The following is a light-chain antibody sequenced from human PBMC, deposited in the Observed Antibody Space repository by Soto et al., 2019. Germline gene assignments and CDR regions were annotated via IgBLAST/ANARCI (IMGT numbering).Light chain of an antibody. CDR1: QSVSSRY. J-gene: IGKJ5*01. Sequence: EIVLTQSPGTLSLSPGERATLSCRASQSVSSRYLAWYQQKPGQAPRLLIFGTSNRATGIPDRFSGSGSGTDFTLTISRLEPEDFAVYYCQQYGTSPPITFGQGTRLEIK. V-gene: IGKV3-20*01. CDR3: QQYGTSPPIT. CDR2: GTS.